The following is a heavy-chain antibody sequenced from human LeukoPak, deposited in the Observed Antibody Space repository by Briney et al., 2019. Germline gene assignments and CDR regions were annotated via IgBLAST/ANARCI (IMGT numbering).Heavy chain of an antibody. V-gene: IGHV3-15*01. CDR1: GFTFSDAC. D-gene: IGHD3-22*01. J-gene: IGHJ4*02. Sequence: GGSLRLSCAASGFTFSDACMSWVRQSPGKGLECVGRIKSKTDGGTTDYAAPVKGRFTISRDDSKNTLYLQMNSLKIEDTAVYYCARYYGDSGSQYYFDYWGQGTLVTVSS. CDR3: ARYYGDSGSQYYFDY. CDR2: IKSKTDGGTT.